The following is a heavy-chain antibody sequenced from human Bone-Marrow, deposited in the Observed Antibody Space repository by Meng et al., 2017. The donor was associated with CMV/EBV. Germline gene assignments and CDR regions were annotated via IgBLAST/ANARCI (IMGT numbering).Heavy chain of an antibody. D-gene: IGHD3-16*01. CDR3: ARVWQGWFDP. Sequence: KVSCKASGYTFTSYYMHWVRQAPGQGLEWMGIINPSGGSTSYAQKFQGRVTMTRDTSTSTVFMELSSLRSKDTAVYYCARVWQGWFDPWGQGTLVTVSS. V-gene: IGHV1-46*01. J-gene: IGHJ5*02. CDR2: INPSGGST. CDR1: GYTFTSYY.